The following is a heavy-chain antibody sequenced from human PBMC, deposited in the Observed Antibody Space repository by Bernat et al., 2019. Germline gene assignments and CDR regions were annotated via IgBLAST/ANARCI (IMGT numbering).Heavy chain of an antibody. CDR3: AKDRHIVGSTSPDY. CDR2: ISYDGKNK. Sequence: VQLVESGGGFVQPGGSLRLSCAVSGFTFSSHWMSWVRQAPGKGLEWVAVISYDGKNKYYVDPVKGRFSISRDNSKDTVFLQMNNLRAEDTAVYYCAKDRHIVGSTSPDYWGQGTLVTVSS. D-gene: IGHD1-26*01. J-gene: IGHJ4*02. V-gene: IGHV3-30*18. CDR1: GFTFSSHW.